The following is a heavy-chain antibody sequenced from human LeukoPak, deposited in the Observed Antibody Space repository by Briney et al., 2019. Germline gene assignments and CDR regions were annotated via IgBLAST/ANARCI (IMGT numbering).Heavy chain of an antibody. D-gene: IGHD3-10*01. CDR2: IYHSGST. Sequence: SETLSLTCAVSGYSISSGYYWGWIRPPPGKGLEWIGSIYHSGSTYYNPSLKSRVTISVDTSKNQFSLKLSSVTAADTAVYYCARRRTGVSFDYWGQGTLVTVSS. CDR3: ARRRTGVSFDY. V-gene: IGHV4-38-2*01. CDR1: GYSISSGYY. J-gene: IGHJ4*02.